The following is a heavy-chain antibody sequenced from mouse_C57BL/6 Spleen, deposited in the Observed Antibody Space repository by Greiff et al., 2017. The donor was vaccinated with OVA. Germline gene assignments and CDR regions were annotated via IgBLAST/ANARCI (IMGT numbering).Heavy chain of an antibody. CDR3: ARSEYYGSSPPWFAY. D-gene: IGHD1-1*01. Sequence: QVQLQQSGPELVKPGASVKISCKASGYAFSSSWMNWVEQRPGKGLEWIGRIYPGDGDTNYNGKFKGKATLTADKSSSTAYMQLSSLTSEDSAVYFCARSEYYGSSPPWFAYWGQGTLVTVSA. V-gene: IGHV1-82*01. CDR1: GYAFSSSW. CDR2: IYPGDGDT. J-gene: IGHJ3*01.